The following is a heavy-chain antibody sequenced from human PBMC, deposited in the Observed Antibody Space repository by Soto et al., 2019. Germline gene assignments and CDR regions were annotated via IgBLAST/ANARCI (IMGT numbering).Heavy chain of an antibody. CDR1: GFTFDDYG. J-gene: IGHJ6*02. CDR2: INWNGGST. CDR3: ARDSDSGSYTPYYYGMDV. Sequence: GGSLRLSCAASGFTFDDYGMSWVRQAPGKGLEWVSGINWNGGSTGYADSVKGRFTISRDNAKNSLYLQMNSLRAEDTALYYCARDSDSGSYTPYYYGMDVWGQGTTVTVAS. D-gene: IGHD1-26*01. V-gene: IGHV3-20*04.